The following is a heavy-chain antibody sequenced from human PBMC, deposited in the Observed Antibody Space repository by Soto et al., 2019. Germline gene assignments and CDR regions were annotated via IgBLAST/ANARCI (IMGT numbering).Heavy chain of an antibody. CDR2: IWYDGSDK. CDR1: GFTFSSYG. V-gene: IGHV3-33*01. J-gene: IGHJ4*02. D-gene: IGHD4-4*01. CDR3: ARGWVAGNYEFDS. Sequence: QVQLVESGGGVVQPGRSLTISCAASGFTFSSYGMHWVRQAPGKGLEWVAIIWYDGSDKYYSGSVKGRFTISRDNSKNTLYLQMNSLRGEDTAIYYCARGWVAGNYEFDSWGQGTLVTVSS.